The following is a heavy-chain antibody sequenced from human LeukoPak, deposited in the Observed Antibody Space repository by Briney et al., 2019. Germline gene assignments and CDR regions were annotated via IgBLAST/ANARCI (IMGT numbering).Heavy chain of an antibody. CDR2: IRSKTYGGAP. Sequence: GGSLRLSCAASGFTFSSYAMSWVRQAPGKGLQWVSFIRSKTYGGAPEYAASVKGRFTISRDDSKSIAYLQMDSLKTEDTAVYYCTRARYYGSGSYYSDAFDIWGQGTMVTVSS. CDR1: GFTFSSYA. CDR3: TRARYYGSGSYYSDAFDI. D-gene: IGHD3-10*01. J-gene: IGHJ3*02. V-gene: IGHV3-49*04.